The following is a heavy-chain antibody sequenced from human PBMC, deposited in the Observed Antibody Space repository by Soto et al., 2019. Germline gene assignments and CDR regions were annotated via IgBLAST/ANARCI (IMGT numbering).Heavy chain of an antibody. CDR3: AKDFAVVPAAPDYYYGMDV. Sequence: GGSLRLSCAASGFTFSSYGMHWVRQAPGKGLEWVAVISYDGSNKYYADSVKGRFTISRDNSKNTLYLQMNSLRAEDTAVYYCAKDFAVVPAAPDYYYGMDVWGQGTTVTVSS. D-gene: IGHD2-2*01. J-gene: IGHJ6*02. CDR1: GFTFSSYG. CDR2: ISYDGSNK. V-gene: IGHV3-30*18.